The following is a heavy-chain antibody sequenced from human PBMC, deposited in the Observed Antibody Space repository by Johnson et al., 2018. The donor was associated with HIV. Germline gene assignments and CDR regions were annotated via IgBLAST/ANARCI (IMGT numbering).Heavy chain of an antibody. CDR3: AKDTYSHRLTVTESGFDI. CDR1: GFTFRIYD. J-gene: IGHJ3*02. Sequence: QVQLVESGGGVVQPGGSLRLSCAASGFTFRIYDMQWVRQAPGKGLEWLAYIRSDGVNKQYTDSVKGRFTISRDNSKNTVYLQMNSLRDEDTAVYYCAKDTYSHRLTVTESGFDIWGQGTMVTVSS. D-gene: IGHD4-11*01. CDR2: IRSDGVNK. V-gene: IGHV3-30*02.